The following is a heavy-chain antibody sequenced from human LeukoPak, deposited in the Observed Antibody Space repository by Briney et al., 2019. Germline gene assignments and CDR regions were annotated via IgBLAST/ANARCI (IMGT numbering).Heavy chain of an antibody. CDR2: IYYSGST. J-gene: IGHJ6*02. CDR3: ARYTTSFLAMDV. D-gene: IGHD1-26*01. CDR1: GGSISSYY. V-gene: IGHV4-59*01. Sequence: SETLSLTCIVSGGSISSYYWSWIRQPPGKGLEWIGYIYYSGSTNYNPSLKSRVTISVDTPKNQFSLKLSSVTAADTAVYYCARYTTSFLAMDVWGQGTTVTVSS.